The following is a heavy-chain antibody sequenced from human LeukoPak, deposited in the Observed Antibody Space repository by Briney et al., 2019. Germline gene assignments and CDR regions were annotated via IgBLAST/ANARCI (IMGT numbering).Heavy chain of an antibody. CDR1: GGSISSGDYY. D-gene: IGHD5-24*01. V-gene: IGHV4-30-4*01. Sequence: PSETLSLTCTVSGGSISSGDYYWSWIRQPPGKGLEWIGYIYYSGSTYYNPSLKSRVTISVDTSKNQFSLKLSSVTAADTAVYYCARGKRWLQLEDYWGQGTLVTVSS. CDR3: ARGKRWLQLEDY. J-gene: IGHJ4*02. CDR2: IYYSGST.